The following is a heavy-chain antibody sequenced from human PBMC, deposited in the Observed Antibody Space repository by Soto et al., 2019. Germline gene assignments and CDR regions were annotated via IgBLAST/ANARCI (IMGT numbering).Heavy chain of an antibody. V-gene: IGHV3-23*01. CDR1: GFTFSSYA. CDR3: AKDGFGYYDSSGYYPYYFDY. CDR2: ISGSGGST. D-gene: IGHD3-22*01. Sequence: PGGSLRLSCAASGFTFSSYAMSWVRQAPGKGLEWVSAISGSGGSTYYADSVKGRFTISRDNSKNTLYLQMNSLRAEDTAVYYCAKDGFGYYDSSGYYPYYFDYWGQGTLVTVSS. J-gene: IGHJ4*02.